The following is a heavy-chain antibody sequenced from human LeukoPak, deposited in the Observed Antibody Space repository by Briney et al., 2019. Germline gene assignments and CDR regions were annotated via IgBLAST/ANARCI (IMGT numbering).Heavy chain of an antibody. CDR1: GFTFINYG. CDR2: IWSDGNNK. J-gene: IGHJ6*03. Sequence: GGSLRLSWAASGFTFINYGMHWVRQATGKGLEWVSFIWSDGNNKFYADSVKGRFTISRDNSKNMLYLQMDSLRPEDTAVFYCAKDPGASVPGFYMDVWGKGTTVIVSS. V-gene: IGHV3-30*02. CDR3: AKDPGASVPGFYMDV. D-gene: IGHD2-8*02.